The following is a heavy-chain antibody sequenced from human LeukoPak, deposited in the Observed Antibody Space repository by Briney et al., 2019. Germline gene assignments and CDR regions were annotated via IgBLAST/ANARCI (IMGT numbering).Heavy chain of an antibody. CDR1: GSTFSSYA. V-gene: IGHV3-64*01. D-gene: IGHD4-17*01. J-gene: IGHJ1*01. CDR2: ISSNGGST. Sequence: GSLRLSCAASGSTFSSYAMHWVRQAPGKGLEYVSAISSNGGSTYYANSVKGRFTISRDNSKNTLYLQMGSLRAEDMAVYYCARQDDYGDYGIEHWGQGTLVTVSS. CDR3: ARQDDYGDYGIEH.